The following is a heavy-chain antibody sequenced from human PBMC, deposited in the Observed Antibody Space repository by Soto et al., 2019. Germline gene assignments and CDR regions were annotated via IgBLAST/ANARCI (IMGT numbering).Heavy chain of an antibody. CDR1: GATFSSFA. CDR3: ASPLKWSGYYIAFDY. Sequence: QVQLLQSGAEVKKPGSSVKVSCKASGATFSSFAFSWVRQAPGQGLEGMGVIIPIFDTISYAQKFQGRVTITADESTRTAYMELNSLTSDDTAGYYCASPLKWSGYYIAFDYWGQGTLVIVSS. CDR2: IIPIFDTI. J-gene: IGHJ4*02. V-gene: IGHV1-69*01. D-gene: IGHD3-3*01.